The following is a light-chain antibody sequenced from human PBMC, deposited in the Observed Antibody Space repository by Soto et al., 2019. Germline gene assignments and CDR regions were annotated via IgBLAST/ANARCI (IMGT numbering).Light chain of an antibody. J-gene: IGKJ1*01. V-gene: IGKV3-11*01. CDR3: QQRSTWSWT. CDR1: QSVRNQ. CDR2: DAS. Sequence: EIVLTQSPATLSLSPGERATLSCRASQSVRNQLAWYQQKPGQAPRLLIYDASNRATGIPGTFSGSGSGTAFTLTISSLEPEDFEVYCCQQRSTWSWTFGQGTKVEIK.